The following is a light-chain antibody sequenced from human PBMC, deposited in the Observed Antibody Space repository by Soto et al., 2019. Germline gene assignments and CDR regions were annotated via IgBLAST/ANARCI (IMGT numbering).Light chain of an antibody. J-gene: IGKJ4*01. CDR2: GAS. CDR1: QSLTYSF. Sequence: EIVLTQSPGTLSLSPGDRATLSCRASQSLTYSFLAWYQQKPGQAPRLLVDGASSRDAGIPDRFSGSGSGTDFNLTISRLEPEDFAVYYCQQYGSSPFTFGGGTKVEIK. CDR3: QQYGSSPFT. V-gene: IGKV3-20*01.